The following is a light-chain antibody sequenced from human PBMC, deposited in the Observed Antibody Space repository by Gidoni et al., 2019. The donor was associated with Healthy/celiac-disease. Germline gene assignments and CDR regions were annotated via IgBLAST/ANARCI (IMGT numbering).Light chain of an antibody. CDR1: QDVSNH. J-gene: IGKJ4*01. V-gene: IGKV1-9*01. CDR2: FAS. CDR3: QQHDNAPNT. Sequence: DIQLTQSPSFLSASVGDSVTITCRASQDVSNHLAWYQQKPGNAPKLLMYFASTLQCGVPSRFSGSGSGTEFTLTISSLQPEDFATYYCQQHDNAPNTFGGGTKVEIK.